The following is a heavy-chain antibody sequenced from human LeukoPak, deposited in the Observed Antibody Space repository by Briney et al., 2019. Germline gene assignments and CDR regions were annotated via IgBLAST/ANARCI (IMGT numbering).Heavy chain of an antibody. CDR2: IYYSGTT. D-gene: IGHD6-19*01. J-gene: IGHJ5*02. V-gene: IGHV4-39*07. CDR1: GGSISSTSYF. CDR3: ARVYSSTHNWFDT. Sequence: SETLSLACTVSGGSISSTSYFWAWIRQPPGGGLEWIGSIYYSGTTYFNSSLKSRVTISVERSKNHFSLGLSSLTAADTALYYCARVYSSTHNWFDTWGQGIQVTVSS.